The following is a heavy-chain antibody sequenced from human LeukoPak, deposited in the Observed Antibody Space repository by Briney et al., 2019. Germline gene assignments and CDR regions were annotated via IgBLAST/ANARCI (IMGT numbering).Heavy chain of an antibody. CDR2: IYYSGSA. D-gene: IGHD3-16*01. CDR1: GGSISSSSYY. Sequence: PSETLSLTCTVSGGSISSSSYYWGWIRQPPGKGLEWIGSIYYSGSAYYNPSLKSRVTISVDTSKNQFSLKLSSVTAADTAVYYCARDWGHDELNYYYYGMDVWGQGTTVTVSS. CDR3: ARDWGHDELNYYYYGMDV. J-gene: IGHJ6*02. V-gene: IGHV4-39*07.